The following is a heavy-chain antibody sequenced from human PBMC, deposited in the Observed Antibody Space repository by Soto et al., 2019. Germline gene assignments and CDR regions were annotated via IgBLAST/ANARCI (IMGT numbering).Heavy chain of an antibody. V-gene: IGHV3-72*01. CDR3: VRTALRAGHYGMDV. CDR1: GFTFSDHY. J-gene: IGHJ6*02. D-gene: IGHD3-10*01. CDR2: SRNKANSYTT. Sequence: EVQLVESGGGLVQPGGSLRLSCAASGFTFSDHYMDWVRQAPGKGLEWVGRSRNKANSYTTEYAASVKGRFTISRDDSKNSMYLQMNSLKTEDTAVYYCVRTALRAGHYGMDVWGQGTTVTVSS.